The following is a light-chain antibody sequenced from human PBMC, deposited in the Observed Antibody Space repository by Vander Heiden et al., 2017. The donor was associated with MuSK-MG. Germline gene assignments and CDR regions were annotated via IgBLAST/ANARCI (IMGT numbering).Light chain of an antibody. CDR1: RSHLGGYNY. Sequence: QSALTPPPSVSGSPGQPIPISSTGTRSHLGGYNYVSWYQQHPGKATKLIIDEVSSRASGVPNRSSGSKSDNTASLTISGLQAEDDADYCCSSYTRNYTWVFGAGTKVTVL. J-gene: IGLJ3*02. CDR3: SSYTRNYTWV. CDR2: EVS. V-gene: IGLV2-14*01.